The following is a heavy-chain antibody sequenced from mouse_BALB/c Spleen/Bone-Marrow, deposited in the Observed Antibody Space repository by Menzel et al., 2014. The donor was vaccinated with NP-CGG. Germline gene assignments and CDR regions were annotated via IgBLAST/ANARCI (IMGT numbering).Heavy chain of an antibody. CDR1: GFTFSSYT. D-gene: IGHD2-3*01. J-gene: IGHJ4*01. Sequence: EVKLVESGGGLVKPGGSLKLSCAASGFTFSSYTMSWVRQTPEKRLEWVATISSGGSYTYYPDRVKGRFTISRDNAKNTLYLQMSSLKSEDTAKYYCTRDLYDGYYYYAMDYWGQGTSVTVSS. CDR3: TRDLYDGYYYYAMDY. V-gene: IGHV5-6-4*01. CDR2: ISSGGSYT.